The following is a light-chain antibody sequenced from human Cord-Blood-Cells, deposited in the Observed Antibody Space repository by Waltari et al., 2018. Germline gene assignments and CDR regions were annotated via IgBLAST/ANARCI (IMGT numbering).Light chain of an antibody. V-gene: IGLV2-14*01. CDR1: SSDVGGYNY. J-gene: IGLJ1*01. CDR2: EVS. Sequence: QSALTQPASVSGSPGQSITISCTGTSSDVGGYNYVSWYQQHPGKAPKLKIYEVSNRPSGVSNRFSGSKSGNTASLTISGLQAEDEADYYCSSYTSSYVFGTGTKVTVL. CDR3: SSYTSSYV.